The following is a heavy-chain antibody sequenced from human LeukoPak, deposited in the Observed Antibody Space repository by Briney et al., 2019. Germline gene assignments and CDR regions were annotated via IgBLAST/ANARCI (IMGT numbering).Heavy chain of an antibody. CDR1: GYTFTSYG. CDR3: ARVRVNWNSLDY. D-gene: IGHD1-7*01. J-gene: IGHJ4*02. CDR2: ISAYNGNT. V-gene: IGHV1-18*01. Sequence: ASVKVSCKASGYTFTSYGISWVRQAPGQGLEGMGWISAYNGNTNYAQKLQGRVTMTTDTSTSTAYMELRSLRSDDTAVYYCARVRVNWNSLDYWGQGTLVTVSS.